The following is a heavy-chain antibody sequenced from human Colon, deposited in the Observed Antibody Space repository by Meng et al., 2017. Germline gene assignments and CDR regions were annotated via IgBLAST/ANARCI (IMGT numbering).Heavy chain of an antibody. D-gene: IGHD3-10*01. CDR3: ARDMVRGVPDNFDY. V-gene: IGHV3-30*01. CDR1: GFTFSNYA. CDR2: ISYDGGTK. Sequence: GESPKISRAASGFTFSNYAMHWVRQAPGKGLEWVAVISYDGGTKIYAASVKGRFTISRDDSKSTLYLQMNSLRAEDTAVYYCARDMVRGVPDNFDYWGQGTLVTVSS. J-gene: IGHJ4*02.